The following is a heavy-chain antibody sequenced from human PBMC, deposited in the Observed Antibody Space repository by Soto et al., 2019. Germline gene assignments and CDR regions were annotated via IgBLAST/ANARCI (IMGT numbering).Heavy chain of an antibody. J-gene: IGHJ4*02. Sequence: QLQLQESGPGLVKPSETLSLTCTVSGGSISSSSYYWGWIRQPPGKGLEWIGSIYYSGSTYYNPSLKSRVTISVDTSKNQFSLKLSSVTAADTAVYYCARPNRRGIYGGNSLDYWGQGTLVTVSS. CDR2: IYYSGST. V-gene: IGHV4-39*01. CDR1: GGSISSSSYY. CDR3: ARPNRRGIYGGNSLDY. D-gene: IGHD4-17*01.